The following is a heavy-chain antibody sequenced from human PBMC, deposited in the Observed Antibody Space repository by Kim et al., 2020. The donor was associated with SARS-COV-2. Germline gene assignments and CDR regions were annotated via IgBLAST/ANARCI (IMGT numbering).Heavy chain of an antibody. CDR2: IIPIFGTA. CDR3: ARDFFLTGTLLGWFDP. D-gene: IGHD1-20*01. V-gene: IGHV1-69*13. Sequence: SVKVSCKASGGTFSSYAISWVRQAPGQGLEWMGGIIPIFGTANYAQKFQGRVTITADESTSTAHMELSSLRSEDTAVYYCARDFFLTGTLLGWFDPWGQGTLVTVSS. J-gene: IGHJ5*02. CDR1: GGTFSSYA.